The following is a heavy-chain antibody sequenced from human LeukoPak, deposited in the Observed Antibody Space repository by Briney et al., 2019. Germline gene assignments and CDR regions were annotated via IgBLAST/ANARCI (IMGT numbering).Heavy chain of an antibody. CDR3: ARLRYSSGWYEV. Sequence: ESLKIXXXGSXXSFTXYWIGWMRQMPGKGLEWMGIIYPGDSDTRYSPSFQGQVTISADKSISTAYLQWSSLKASDTAMYYCARLRYSSGWYEVWGQGTLVTVSS. J-gene: IGHJ4*02. D-gene: IGHD6-19*01. CDR2: IYPGDSDT. V-gene: IGHV5-51*01. CDR1: XXSFTXYW.